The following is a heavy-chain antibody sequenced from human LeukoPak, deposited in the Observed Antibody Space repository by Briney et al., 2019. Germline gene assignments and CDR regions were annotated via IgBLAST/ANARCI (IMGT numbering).Heavy chain of an antibody. J-gene: IGHJ3*02. V-gene: IGHV3-7*05. CDR2: IKQDGSEK. CDR3: ARDQGAFDM. CDR1: GITLSTSW. Sequence: GGSLRLSCAGSGITLSTSWMSWIRQAPGKGREWVGNIKQDGSEKYFVDSLRGRFTISRDNARNSLFLQMNSLRAEDTAVYYCARDQGAFDMWGQGTMVTVSS.